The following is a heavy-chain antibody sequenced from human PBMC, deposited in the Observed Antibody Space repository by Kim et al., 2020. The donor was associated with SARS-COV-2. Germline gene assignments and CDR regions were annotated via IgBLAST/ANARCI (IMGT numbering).Heavy chain of an antibody. CDR2: IYPSDSDT. V-gene: IGHV5-51*01. J-gene: IGHJ5*02. Sequence: GESLKISCKGSGYSFTSYRIGWVRQMPGKGLEWMGIIYPSDSDTRYSPSFQGQVTISADKSISTAYLQWSSLKASDTAMYYCARGYDILTGYGVDWFDPWGQGTLVTVSS. CDR1: GYSFTSYR. CDR3: ARGYDILTGYGVDWFDP. D-gene: IGHD3-9*01.